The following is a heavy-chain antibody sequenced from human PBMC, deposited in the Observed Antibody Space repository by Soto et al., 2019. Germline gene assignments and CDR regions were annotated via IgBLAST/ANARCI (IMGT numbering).Heavy chain of an antibody. J-gene: IGHJ4*02. CDR2: ISSSGNTV. CDR1: GFTLSSYE. Sequence: GGSLRLSCAASGFTLSSYEINWVRQAPGKGLEWVSYISSSGNTVYYADSVKGRFTISRDNAKNSLHLQMNSLRAEDTAVYYCARPVGATTGFDYWGQETLVTVSS. V-gene: IGHV3-48*03. D-gene: IGHD1-26*01. CDR3: ARPVGATTGFDY.